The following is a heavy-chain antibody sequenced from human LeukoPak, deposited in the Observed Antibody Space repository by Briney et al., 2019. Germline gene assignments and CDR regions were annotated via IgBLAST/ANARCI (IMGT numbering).Heavy chain of an antibody. V-gene: IGHV3-9*01. D-gene: IGHD5/OR15-5a*01. CDR3: AKDGTVCDSMLYYFDY. CDR2: ISWDSGNI. J-gene: IGHJ4*02. Sequence: PGRSLRLSCAASGFTFDDYAMHWVRQAPGKGLEWVSSISWDSGNIDYADSVKGRFTISRDNAKNSLYLQMNNLRGEDTALYYCAKDGTVCDSMLYYFDYWGQGTLVTVSS. CDR1: GFTFDDYA.